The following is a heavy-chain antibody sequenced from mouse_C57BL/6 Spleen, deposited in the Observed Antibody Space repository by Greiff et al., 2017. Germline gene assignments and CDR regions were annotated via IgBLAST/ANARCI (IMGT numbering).Heavy chain of an antibody. CDR2: IDPSDSYT. V-gene: IGHV1-50*01. CDR1: GYTFTSYW. J-gene: IGHJ1*03. D-gene: IGHD1-1*01. CDR3: ARSSPYYYGSSYGYFDV. Sequence: QVQLQQSGAELVKPGASVKLSCKASGYTFTSYWMQWVKQRPGQGLEWIGEIDPSDSYTNYNQKFKGKATLTVDTSSSTAYMQLSSLTSEDSAVYYCARSSPYYYGSSYGYFDVWGTGTTVTVSS.